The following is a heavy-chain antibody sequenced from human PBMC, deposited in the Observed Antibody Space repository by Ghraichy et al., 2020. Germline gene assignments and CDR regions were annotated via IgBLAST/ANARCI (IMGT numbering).Heavy chain of an antibody. Sequence: SETLSLTCTVSGGSISSYYWSWIRQPPGKGLEWIGYIYYSGSTNYNPSLKSRVTISVDTSKNQFSLKLSSVTAADTAVYYCAREARCSSTSCYGNYYYYMDVWGKGTTVTVSS. J-gene: IGHJ6*03. CDR3: AREARCSSTSCYGNYYYYMDV. V-gene: IGHV4-59*01. CDR1: GGSISSYY. D-gene: IGHD2-2*01. CDR2: IYYSGST.